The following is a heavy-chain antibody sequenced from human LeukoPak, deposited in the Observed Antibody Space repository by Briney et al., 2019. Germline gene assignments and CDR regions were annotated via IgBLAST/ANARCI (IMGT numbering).Heavy chain of an antibody. J-gene: IGHJ4*02. CDR2: INPNSGGT. Sequence: ASVKVSCKASGYTFTGYYMHWVRQAPGQGLEWMGWINPNSGGTNYAQTFQGRVTMTRDTSISTAYMELSRLRSDDTAVYYCARESDAYYFDYWGQGTLVTVSS. CDR3: ARESDAYYFDY. CDR1: GYTFTGYY. V-gene: IGHV1-2*02.